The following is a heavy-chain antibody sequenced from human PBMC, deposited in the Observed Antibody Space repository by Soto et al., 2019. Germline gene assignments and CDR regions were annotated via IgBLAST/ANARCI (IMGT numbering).Heavy chain of an antibody. CDR1: GFTFSRYA. D-gene: IGHD2-2*01. J-gene: IGHJ6*02. V-gene: IGHV3-30-3*01. Sequence: QVQLVESGGGVVQPGRSLRLSCAASGFTFSRYAMHWVRQAPGKGLEWVAVISYAGSNKYYADSVKGRFTISRDNSKNKLYLQMNGLRAEDTAVYYCARDLRVTIVVVDVYYYYYGMYVWGQGGTVAVSS. CDR3: ARDLRVTIVVVDVYYYYYGMYV. CDR2: ISYAGSNK.